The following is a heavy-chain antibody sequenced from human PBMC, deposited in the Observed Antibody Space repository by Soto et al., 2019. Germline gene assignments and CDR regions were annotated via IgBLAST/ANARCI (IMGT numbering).Heavy chain of an antibody. CDR1: GFTFRNYA. V-gene: IGHV3-30-3*01. Sequence: QVQLVESGGGVVQPGGSLRLSCAASGFTFRNYAMHWVRQAPGKGLECLAVIAYDGSNAFYRDSVKGRFTISRDNSKNTQSLHMNSLRSEDTGVYYCARGDREDVLVVVGARPGEYGIDIWGQGTTVTVSS. CDR2: IAYDGSNA. J-gene: IGHJ6*02. CDR3: ARGDREDVLVVVGARPGEYGIDI. D-gene: IGHD2-15*01.